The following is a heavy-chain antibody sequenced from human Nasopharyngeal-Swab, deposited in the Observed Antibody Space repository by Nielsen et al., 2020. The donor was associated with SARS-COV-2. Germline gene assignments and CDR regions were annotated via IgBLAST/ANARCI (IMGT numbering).Heavy chain of an antibody. J-gene: IGHJ6*02. CDR2: IDPSDSYT. D-gene: IGHD3-10*01. V-gene: IGHV5-10-1*01. Sequence: GESLKISCTGSGYSFTSYWISWVRQMPGKGLEWMGRIDPSDSYTNYSPSFQGHFTISADKSISTAYLQWSSLKASDTAMYYCAASRGPGSYYYGSGDQSMDVWGQGTTVTVSS. CDR1: GYSFTSYW. CDR3: AASRGPGSYYYGSGDQSMDV.